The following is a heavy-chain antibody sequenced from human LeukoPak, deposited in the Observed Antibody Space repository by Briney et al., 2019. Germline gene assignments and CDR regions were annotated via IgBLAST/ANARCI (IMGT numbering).Heavy chain of an antibody. D-gene: IGHD3-22*01. CDR3: ARGPDPDRSGYLDH. Sequence: GASVKVSCKASGYTFTAYFMHWVRQAPGQGLEWMGWINPSRGGTNFAQKFQGRVTMTRDTSISTAYMELRDLRSADPAVYYCARGPDPDRSGYLDHWGQGPQVTVSS. J-gene: IGHJ4*02. CDR2: INPSRGGT. CDR1: GYTFTAYF. V-gene: IGHV1-2*02.